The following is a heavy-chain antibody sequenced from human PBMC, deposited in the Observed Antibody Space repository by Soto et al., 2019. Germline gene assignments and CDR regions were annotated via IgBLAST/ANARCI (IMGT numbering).Heavy chain of an antibody. CDR3: AREGPYCSSTSCPIAPPHRGLTYYYYYGMDV. D-gene: IGHD2-2*01. Sequence: GGSLRLSCAASGFTFSSYAMHWVRQAPGKGLEWVAVISYDGSNKYYADSVKGRFTISRDNSKNTLYLQMNSLRAEDKAVYYSAREGPYCSSTSCPIAPPHRGLTYYYYYGMDVWGQGTTVTVSS. V-gene: IGHV3-30-3*01. J-gene: IGHJ6*02. CDR2: ISYDGSNK. CDR1: GFTFSSYA.